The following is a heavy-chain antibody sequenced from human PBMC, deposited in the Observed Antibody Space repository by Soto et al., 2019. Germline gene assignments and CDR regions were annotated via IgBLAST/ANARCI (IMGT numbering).Heavy chain of an antibody. Sequence: GESLKISCKGSGYSFTSYWIGWVRQMPGKGLEWMGIIYPGDSDTRYSPPFQGQVTISADKSISTAYLQWSSLKASDTAMYYCARRAIPGRYFYYYGMDVWGQGTTVTVSS. CDR1: GYSFTSYW. J-gene: IGHJ6*02. V-gene: IGHV5-51*01. CDR2: IYPGDSDT. CDR3: ARRAIPGRYFYYYGMDV. D-gene: IGHD3-9*01.